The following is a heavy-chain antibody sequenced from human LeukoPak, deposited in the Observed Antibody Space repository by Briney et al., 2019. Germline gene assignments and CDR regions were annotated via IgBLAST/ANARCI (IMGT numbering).Heavy chain of an antibody. J-gene: IGHJ4*02. CDR2: INAGNGNT. D-gene: IGHD3-10*01. V-gene: IGHV1-3*01. CDR3: ASPMVRGVII. CDR1: GYTFTSYA. Sequence: VASVKVSCKASGYTFTSYAMHWVRQAPGQRLEWMGWINAGNGNTKYSQKFQGRVTITRDTSASTAYMELSSQRSEDTAVYYCASPMVRGVIIWGQGTLVTVSS.